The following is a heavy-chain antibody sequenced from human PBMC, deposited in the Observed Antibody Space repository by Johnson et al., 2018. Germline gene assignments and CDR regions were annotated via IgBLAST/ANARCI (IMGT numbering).Heavy chain of an antibody. CDR1: GFTFSSYW. D-gene: IGHD2-21*02. CDR3: AFVGMTGAFDI. CDR2: INSDGSST. Sequence: VQLQESGGGLVQPGGSLRLSCAASGFTFSSYWMHWVRQAPGKGLVWVSRINSDGSSTSYADSVKGRFTISRDNAKNTLYRQMNSLRAEDTAVYYCAFVGMTGAFDIWGQGTMVTVSS. V-gene: IGHV3-74*01. J-gene: IGHJ3*02.